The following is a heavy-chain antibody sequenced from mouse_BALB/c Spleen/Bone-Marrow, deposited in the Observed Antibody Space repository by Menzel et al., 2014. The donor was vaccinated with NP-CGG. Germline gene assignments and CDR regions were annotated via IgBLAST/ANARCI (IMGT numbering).Heavy chain of an antibody. Sequence: EVQLVESGGGLVQPGGSLRLSCATSGFTFTDYYMNWVRQPPGKALEWLGFIRNKANGYTTEYSASVKSRFTISRDNSQNIPYLQMNTLRADDSATYCCARDKGRVFFDYWGQGATLTVSS. CDR3: ARDKGRVFFDY. CDR2: IRNKANGYTT. V-gene: IGHV7-3*02. CDR1: GFTFTDYY. J-gene: IGHJ2*01.